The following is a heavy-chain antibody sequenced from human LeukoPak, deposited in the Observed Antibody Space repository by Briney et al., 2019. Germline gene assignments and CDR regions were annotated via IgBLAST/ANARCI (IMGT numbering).Heavy chain of an antibody. J-gene: IGHJ4*02. V-gene: IGHV3-15*01. D-gene: IGHD7-27*01. CDR2: IKSKTDGGTT. CDR3: VNVELGNGYFDY. Sequence: GGSLRLSCAASGFTFSNAWMSWVRQAPGKGLEWVGRIKSKTDGGTTDYAAPVKGRFTISRDDSKNTLYLQMNSLKTEDTAVYYCVNVELGNGYFDYWGQGTLVTVSS. CDR1: GFTFSNAW.